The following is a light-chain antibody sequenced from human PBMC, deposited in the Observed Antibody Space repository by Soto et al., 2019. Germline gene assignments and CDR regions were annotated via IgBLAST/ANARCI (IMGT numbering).Light chain of an antibody. V-gene: IGKV2-30*01. CDR3: MQRTHSLPS. CDR1: RGLLFTNGINY. Sequence: VVLPQSPLSRFVPLGQPASVSGRPSRGLLFTNGINYLTCLHQRPGQTPRRLMYDDSDRDDGVPERFSSSRSGTDFTLSIIRVEAEDVVLFYCMQRTHSLPSFGGGTKVDI. J-gene: IGKJ4*01. CDR2: DDS.